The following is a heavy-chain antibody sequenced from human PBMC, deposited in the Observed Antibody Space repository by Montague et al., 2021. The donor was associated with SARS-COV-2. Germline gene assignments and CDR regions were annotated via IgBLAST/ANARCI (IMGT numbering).Heavy chain of an antibody. J-gene: IGHJ3*02. CDR3: ASWAIVVVPAAPSRAFDI. Sequence: SLRLSCAASGFTFSSYAMHWVRQAPGKGLEWVAVISYDGSNKYYADSVKGRFTISRDNSKNTLYLQMNSLRAEDTAVYYCASWAIVVVPAAPSRAFDIWGQGKMVHVSS. CDR1: GFTFSSYA. V-gene: IGHV3-30-3*01. D-gene: IGHD2-2*01. CDR2: ISYDGSNK.